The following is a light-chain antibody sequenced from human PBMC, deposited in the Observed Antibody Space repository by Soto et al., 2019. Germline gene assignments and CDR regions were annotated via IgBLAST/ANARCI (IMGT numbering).Light chain of an antibody. Sequence: QSVLTQPASVSRSPGQSITFSCTGTSSDVGGYNYVSWYQQHPGKAPKLMIYEVTNRPSGVSNRFSGSKSGNTASLTISGVQAEDEADYYCSSYTSSSTVVFGGGTKLTVL. CDR1: SSDVGGYNY. CDR3: SSYTSSSTVV. J-gene: IGLJ2*01. V-gene: IGLV2-14*01. CDR2: EVT.